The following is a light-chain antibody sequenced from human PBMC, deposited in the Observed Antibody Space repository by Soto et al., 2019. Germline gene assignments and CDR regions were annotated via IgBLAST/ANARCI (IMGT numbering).Light chain of an antibody. CDR3: QHYDTSPPLT. V-gene: IGKV3-20*01. CDR2: GAS. CDR1: QSVRNNY. J-gene: IGKJ4*01. Sequence: EIVLTQSPGTLSLSPGDRTTLSCRASQSVRNNYLAWYQQKVGQAPRLLLYGASTRATGISDRFSGSGSGTDFTLTISRLEPEDFAVYYCQHYDTSPPLTFGGGTKVEIK.